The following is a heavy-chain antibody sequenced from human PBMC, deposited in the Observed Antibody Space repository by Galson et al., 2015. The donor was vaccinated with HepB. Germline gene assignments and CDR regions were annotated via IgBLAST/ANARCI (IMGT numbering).Heavy chain of an antibody. Sequence: SLRLSCAASGFPFSSYAMSWVRQAPGKRLEWVSGISDSGAGAYYAASVKGRFTISRNNSRNTLYLQMDSLRAEDTAVYYCAKKDYGDYYWYFDLWGRGTLVTVSS. J-gene: IGHJ2*01. CDR2: ISDSGAGA. V-gene: IGHV3-23*01. CDR3: AKKDYGDYYWYFDL. CDR1: GFPFSSYA. D-gene: IGHD4-17*01.